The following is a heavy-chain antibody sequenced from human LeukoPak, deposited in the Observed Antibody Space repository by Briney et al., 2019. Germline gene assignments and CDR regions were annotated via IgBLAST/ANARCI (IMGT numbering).Heavy chain of an antibody. Sequence: SETLSLTCAVSGGSISSGGYSWSWIRQPPGKGLEWIGSIYHSGSTYYNPSLKSRVTISVDRSKNQFSLKLSSVTAADTAVYYCASSSGSYSAEYFQHWGQGTLVPVSS. CDR3: ASSSGSYSAEYFQH. D-gene: IGHD1-26*01. CDR2: IYHSGST. V-gene: IGHV4-30-2*01. CDR1: GGSISSGGYS. J-gene: IGHJ1*01.